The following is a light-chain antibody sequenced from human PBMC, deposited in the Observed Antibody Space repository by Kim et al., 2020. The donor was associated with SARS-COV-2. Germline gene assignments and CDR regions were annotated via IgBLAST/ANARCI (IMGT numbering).Light chain of an antibody. CDR2: DAS. J-gene: IGKJ2*01. CDR1: QSINNW. V-gene: IGKV1-5*01. Sequence: GDRVTITCRASQSINNWLAWYQQKPGKAPKLLIYDASSLESGVPSRFSGRGSGTEFTLTINSLQPDDFAAYYCLQYNTFPHTFGQGTKL. CDR3: LQYNTFPHT.